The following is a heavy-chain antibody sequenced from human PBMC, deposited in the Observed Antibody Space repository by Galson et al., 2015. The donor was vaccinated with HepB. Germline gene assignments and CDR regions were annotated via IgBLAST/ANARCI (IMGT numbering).Heavy chain of an antibody. CDR2: RWYYGSNK. CDR1: GFTFSSYG. J-gene: IGHJ4*02. V-gene: IGHV3-33*01. Sequence: SLRLSCAASGFTFSSYGMHWVRQAPGKGLEWVAVRWYYGSNKYYADSVKGRFTISRDNSKNTLYLQMNSLRAEDTAVYYCARDYSASIDYWGQVTLVTVSS. D-gene: IGHD6-13*01. CDR3: ARDYSASIDY.